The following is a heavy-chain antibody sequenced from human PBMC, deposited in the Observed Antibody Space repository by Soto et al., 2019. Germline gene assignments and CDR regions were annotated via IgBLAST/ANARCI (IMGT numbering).Heavy chain of an antibody. D-gene: IGHD2-15*01. CDR2: ISGSGGST. J-gene: IGHJ5*02. V-gene: IGHV3-23*01. Sequence: GVSLRVSCAASGFTFSSYAMSCVRQAPGKGLEWVSAISGSGGSTYYAASVKGRFTISRDNSTNTLYLQMNSMRAEDTAVYSCAKEISRRAWFDPCGQGTLVTVYS. CDR3: AKEISRRAWFDP. CDR1: GFTFSSYA.